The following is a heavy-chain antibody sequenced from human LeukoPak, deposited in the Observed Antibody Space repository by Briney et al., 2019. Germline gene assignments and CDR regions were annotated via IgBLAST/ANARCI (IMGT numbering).Heavy chain of an antibody. CDR3: ARRNGGYSYASHFDY. D-gene: IGHD5-18*01. V-gene: IGHV4-34*01. CDR2: INHSGST. CDR1: GGSFSGYD. J-gene: IGHJ4*02. Sequence: PSETLSLTCAVYGGSFSGYDWSWIRQPPGKGLEWIGEINHSGSTNYNPSLKSRVTISVDTSKNQISLKLSSVTAADTSVYYCARRNGGYSYASHFDYWGQGTLVTVSS.